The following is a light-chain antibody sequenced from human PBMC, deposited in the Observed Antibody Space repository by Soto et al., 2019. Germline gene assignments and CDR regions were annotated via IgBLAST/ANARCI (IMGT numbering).Light chain of an antibody. V-gene: IGLV2-11*01. CDR1: SSDVGTYNY. CDR3: CSYAGSPRYV. J-gene: IGLJ1*01. Sequence: QSVLTQPRSVSGSPGQSVTISCTGTSSDVGTYNYVSWYQQHPGKAPKVMIYDVSERPSGGPDRFSGSKSGNTASLTISGLQAEDEADYYCCSYAGSPRYVFGTGTKLTVL. CDR2: DVS.